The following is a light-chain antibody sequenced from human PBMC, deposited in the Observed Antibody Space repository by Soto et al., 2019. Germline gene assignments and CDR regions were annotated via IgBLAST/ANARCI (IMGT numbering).Light chain of an antibody. CDR3: QQYTTYPLT. Sequence: DIQMTQSSSSLSASVGDRVTITCRASESISNWLAWYQQKPGKAPKLLIFKASNLERGVPSRFSGSGSGTEFTLTINSLQPDDFATYSCQQYTTYPLTFGGGTKVEIK. V-gene: IGKV1-5*03. J-gene: IGKJ4*01. CDR2: KAS. CDR1: ESISNW.